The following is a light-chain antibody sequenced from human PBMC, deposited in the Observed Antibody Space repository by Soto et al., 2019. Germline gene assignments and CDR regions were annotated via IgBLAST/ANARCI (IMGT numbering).Light chain of an antibody. V-gene: IGLV2-14*03. CDR3: FSYTRSSTWV. J-gene: IGLJ3*02. CDR1: SSDVGSYNY. CDR2: DVS. Sequence: QLVLTQPASASGSPGQSITISCTGTSSDVGSYNYVSWYQQHPGKAPKLMIYDVSNRPSGVSNRFSGSKSGNTASLTISGLQAEDEADYYCFSYTRSSTWVFGGGTKLTVL.